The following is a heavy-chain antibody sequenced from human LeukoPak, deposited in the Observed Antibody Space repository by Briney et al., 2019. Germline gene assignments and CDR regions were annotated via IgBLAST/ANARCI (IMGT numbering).Heavy chain of an antibody. Sequence: PSETLSLTCTVSGGSISSYYWSWIRQPPGKGLEWIGYIYYSGSTNYNPSLKSRVTISVDTSKNQFSLKLSSVTAADTAVYYCARGAVAGTGVSDYWGQGTLVTVSS. J-gene: IGHJ4*02. CDR2: IYYSGST. D-gene: IGHD6-19*01. CDR1: GGSISSYY. V-gene: IGHV4-59*01. CDR3: ARGAVAGTGVSDY.